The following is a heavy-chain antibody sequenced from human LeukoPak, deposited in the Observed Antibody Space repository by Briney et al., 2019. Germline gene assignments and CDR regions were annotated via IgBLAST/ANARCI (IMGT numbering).Heavy chain of an antibody. CDR3: ARPREAHDYGDY. J-gene: IGHJ4*02. CDR2: LYPGDSDT. Sequence: GESLKISCKGSGYSFSDYWIGWVRQMPGKGLEWMGILYPGDSDTRYSPSFQGQVTISADKSISTAYLQWSSLKASDTAMYYCARPREAHDYGDYWGQGTLVTVSS. D-gene: IGHD1-26*01. CDR1: GYSFSDYW. V-gene: IGHV5-51*01.